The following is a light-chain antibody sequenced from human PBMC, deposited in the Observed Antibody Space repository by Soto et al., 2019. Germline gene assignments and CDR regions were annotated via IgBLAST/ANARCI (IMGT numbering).Light chain of an antibody. CDR3: SSYAGSNNVAV. V-gene: IGLV2-8*01. Sequence: QSALTQPPSASGSPGQSVTISCTGTSSDVGAYNYVSWYQQHPGKAPKLIIYEVSKRPSGDPDRFSGSKSANTASLTVSGLQAEDEADYYCSSYAGSNNVAVFGGGTKLTVL. CDR1: SSDVGAYNY. J-gene: IGLJ2*01. CDR2: EVS.